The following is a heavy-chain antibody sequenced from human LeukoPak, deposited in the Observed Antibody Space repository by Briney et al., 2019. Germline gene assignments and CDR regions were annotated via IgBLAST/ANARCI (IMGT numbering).Heavy chain of an antibody. J-gene: IGHJ4*02. CDR1: GFTFSSYA. Sequence: GGSLRLSCAASGFTFSSYAMHWVRQAPGKGLEWVAVISYDGGNKYYAYSVKGRFTISRDNSKNTLYLQMNSLRAEDTAVYYCARDHYYGSVLDWWGQGTLVTVSS. CDR3: ARDHYYGSVLDW. CDR2: ISYDGGNK. D-gene: IGHD3-10*01. V-gene: IGHV3-30-3*01.